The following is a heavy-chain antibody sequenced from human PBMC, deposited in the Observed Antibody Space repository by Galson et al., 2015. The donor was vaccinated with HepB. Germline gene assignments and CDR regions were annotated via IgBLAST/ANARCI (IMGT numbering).Heavy chain of an antibody. V-gene: IGHV1-18*04. D-gene: IGHD4-17*01. CDR2: ISAYNGNT. J-gene: IGHJ6*02. Sequence: SVKVSCKASGYTFTSYGISWVRQAPGQGLEWMGWISAYNGNTNYAQKLQGRVTMTTDTSTSTAYMELRSLRSDDTAVYYCAREPHYGDYYYGMDVWGQGTTVTVSS. CDR3: AREPHYGDYYYGMDV. CDR1: GYTFTSYG.